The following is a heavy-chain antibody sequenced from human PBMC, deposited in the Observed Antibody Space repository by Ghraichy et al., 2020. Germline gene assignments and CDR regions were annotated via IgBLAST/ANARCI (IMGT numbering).Heavy chain of an antibody. V-gene: IGHV3-23*01. Sequence: GGSLRLSCAASGFTFSSYAMSWVRQAPGKGLEWVSAISGSGGSTYYADSVKGRFTISRDNSKNTLYLQMNSLRAEDTAVYYCAKVRPLEPKHSGSYFGQYYFDYWGQGTLVTVSS. J-gene: IGHJ4*02. D-gene: IGHD1-26*01. CDR1: GFTFSSYA. CDR2: ISGSGGST. CDR3: AKVRPLEPKHSGSYFGQYYFDY.